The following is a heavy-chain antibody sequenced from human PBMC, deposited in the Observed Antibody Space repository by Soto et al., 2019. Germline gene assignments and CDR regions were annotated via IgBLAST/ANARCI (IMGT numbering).Heavy chain of an antibody. Sequence: GGSLRLSCAVPGFTFSRYGMHWVRQAPGKGLEWVTVIWFDGSQSHYADSVKGRFTISRDDSKNTLYLQMDSLRAEDTAIYYCVGSESFYLDYWGQGTLVTVSS. D-gene: IGHD3-10*01. V-gene: IGHV3-33*01. CDR2: IWFDGSQS. J-gene: IGHJ4*02. CDR1: GFTFSRYG. CDR3: VGSESFYLDY.